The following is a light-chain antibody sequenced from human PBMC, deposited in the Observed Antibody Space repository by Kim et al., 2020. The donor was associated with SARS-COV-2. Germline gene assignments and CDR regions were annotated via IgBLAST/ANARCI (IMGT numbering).Light chain of an antibody. V-gene: IGLV2-14*03. Sequence: QSALTQPASVSGSPGQSITISCTGTSSDVGGYDYVSWYQQHPDEAPKVMIYDVSNRPSGVSDRFSGSKSGNTASLTISGLQAEDEADYYCSSYTSSSHYVFGTGTKVTVL. CDR1: SSDVGGYDY. CDR2: DVS. J-gene: IGLJ1*01. CDR3: SSYTSSSHYV.